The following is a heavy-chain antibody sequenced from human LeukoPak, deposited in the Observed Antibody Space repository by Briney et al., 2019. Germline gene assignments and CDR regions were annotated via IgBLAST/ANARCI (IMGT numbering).Heavy chain of an antibody. CDR2: IYYSGST. Sequence: SETLSLTCTVSGGSISSYYWSWIRQPPGKGLEGIGYIYYSGSTNYNPSLKSRVTISVDTSKNQFSLKLSSVTAADTAVYYCARVVYKNWFDPWGQGTLVTVSS. CDR1: GGSISSYY. V-gene: IGHV4-59*01. D-gene: IGHD5-24*01. CDR3: ARVVYKNWFDP. J-gene: IGHJ5*02.